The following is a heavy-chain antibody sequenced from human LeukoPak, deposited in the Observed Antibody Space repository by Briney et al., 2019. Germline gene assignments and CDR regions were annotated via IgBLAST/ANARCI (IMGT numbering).Heavy chain of an antibody. V-gene: IGHV4-39*07. J-gene: IGHJ4*02. CDR3: ARVASYITMIVVVPGHFDY. CDR2: IYYSGST. D-gene: IGHD3-22*01. Sequence: PSETLSLTCTVSGGSISSSSYYWGWIRQPPGKGLEWIGSIYYSGSTYYNPSLKSRVTISVDTSKNQFSLKLSSVTAADTAVYYCARVASYITMIVVVPGHFDYWGQGTLVTVSS. CDR1: GGSISSSSYY.